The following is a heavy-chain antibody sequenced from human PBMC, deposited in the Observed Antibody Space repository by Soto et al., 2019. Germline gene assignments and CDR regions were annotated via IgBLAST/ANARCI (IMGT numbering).Heavy chain of an antibody. V-gene: IGHV4-39*01. CDR3: APLSVSLSGPYGIHV. D-gene: IGHD2-15*01. CDR1: GYSVTSSDYY. Sequence: SETLSLTCSVSGYSVTSSDYYWAWIRQPPGKGLEWIGIMFYSGLTYYNPSLKSRVTLSVDTSKNQFSVRLNSVTAADTAVYYCAPLSVSLSGPYGIHVWGQGTTVTVSS. J-gene: IGHJ6*02. CDR2: MFYSGLT.